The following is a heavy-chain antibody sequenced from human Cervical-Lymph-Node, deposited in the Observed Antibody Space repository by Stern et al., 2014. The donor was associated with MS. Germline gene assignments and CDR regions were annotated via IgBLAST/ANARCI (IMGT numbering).Heavy chain of an antibody. J-gene: IGHJ5*02. D-gene: IGHD1-26*01. CDR1: GGSISSSGYY. CDR2: IHDSGST. V-gene: IGHV4-61*02. CDR3: ATTRWDLFTWNWFDP. Sequence: QVQLVQSGPGLVKPSQTLSLTCTVSGGSISSSGYYWSWIRQPADKGLEWIGRIHDSGSTYYHPSPTSRVTISMETAKHPFSLKLPSVTAADTAVYYCATTRWDLFTWNWFDPWGQGTLVTVSS.